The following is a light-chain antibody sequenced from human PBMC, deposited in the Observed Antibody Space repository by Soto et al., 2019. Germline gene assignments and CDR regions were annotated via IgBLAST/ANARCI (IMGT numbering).Light chain of an antibody. CDR3: ATWDDSRKGV. CDR1: TSNIESHS. CDR2: TNN. J-gene: IGLJ1*01. V-gene: IGLV1-44*01. Sequence: QSVLTQPPSASGTPGQSSIISCSGSTSNIESHSVNWFQQVPGTAPRLLIITNNQRPSGVPDRFSGSKSGASASLAISGLQSEDEATYYCATWDDSRKGVFGTGTKVTVL.